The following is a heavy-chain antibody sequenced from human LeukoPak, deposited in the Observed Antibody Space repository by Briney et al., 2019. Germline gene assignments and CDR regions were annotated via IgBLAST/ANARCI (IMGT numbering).Heavy chain of an antibody. CDR1: GFMFSSCA. J-gene: IGHJ4*02. CDR2: ISYDGSDQ. Sequence: SGGSLRLSCAASGFMFSSCAMHWVRQAPGKGLEWVALISYDGSDQFYADSVKGRFTISRDNSKNTLYLQMNSLRAEDTAVYYCAGSFSGSYPDFDYWGQGALVTVSS. CDR3: AGSFSGSYPDFDY. D-gene: IGHD1-26*01. V-gene: IGHV3-30*04.